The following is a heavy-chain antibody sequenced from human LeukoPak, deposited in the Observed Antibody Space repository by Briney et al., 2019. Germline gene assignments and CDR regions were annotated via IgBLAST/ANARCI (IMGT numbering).Heavy chain of an antibody. V-gene: IGHV1-46*01. CDR3: ARAGGAYGVHPKNWFDP. CDR1: GYTFTSYY. J-gene: IGHJ5*02. Sequence: GGSVKGSCQASGYTFTSYYMHWGRQGPGQGLEWVGIINPSGGSTSYAQKFQGRVTMTRDTSTSTVCMELSSLRSEDTAVYYCARAGGAYGVHPKNWFDPWGQGTLVTVSS. D-gene: IGHD4-17*01. CDR2: INPSGGST.